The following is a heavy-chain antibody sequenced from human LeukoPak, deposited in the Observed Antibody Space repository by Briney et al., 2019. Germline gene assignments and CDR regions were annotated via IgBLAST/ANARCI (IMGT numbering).Heavy chain of an antibody. D-gene: IGHD3-10*01. CDR1: GFTFSSYG. V-gene: IGHV3-33*06. Sequence: GGSLRLSCAASGFTFSSYGMHWVRQAPGEGLEWVAVIWYDGSNKYYADSVKGRFTISRDNSKNTLYLQMNSLRAEDTAVYYCAKDRGYYYYYMDVWGKGTTVTVSS. CDR2: IWYDGSNK. J-gene: IGHJ6*03. CDR3: AKDRGYYYYYMDV.